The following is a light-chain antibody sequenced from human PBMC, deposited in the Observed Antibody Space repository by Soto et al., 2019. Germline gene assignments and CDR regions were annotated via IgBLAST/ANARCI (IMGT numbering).Light chain of an antibody. Sequence: IQMTQSPSTLSASVGDRVAITCRASQSIGIWLAWYQQKPGKAPRFLIYKASSLESGVPSRFSGSGYGTDFTLTISSLEPEDFAVYYCQHRNNWPPAITFGQGTRLEIK. CDR1: QSIGIW. V-gene: IGKV1-5*03. CDR2: KAS. CDR3: QHRNNWPPAIT. J-gene: IGKJ5*01.